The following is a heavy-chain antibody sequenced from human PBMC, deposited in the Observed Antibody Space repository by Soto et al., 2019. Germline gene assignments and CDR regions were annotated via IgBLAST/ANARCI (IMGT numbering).Heavy chain of an antibody. CDR3: ARDELYYYGSGRGRAYYYYGMDV. J-gene: IGHJ6*02. Sequence: ASVKVSCKASGYTFTRYGISWVRQAPGQGLEWMGWISAYNGNTNYAQKLQGRVTMTTDTSTSTAYMELRSLRSDDTAVYYCARDELYYYGSGRGRAYYYYGMDVWGQGTTVTVSS. V-gene: IGHV1-18*01. CDR1: GYTFTRYG. D-gene: IGHD3-10*01. CDR2: ISAYNGNT.